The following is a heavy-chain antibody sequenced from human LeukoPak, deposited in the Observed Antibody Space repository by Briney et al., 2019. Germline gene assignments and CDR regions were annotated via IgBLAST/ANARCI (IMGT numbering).Heavy chain of an antibody. V-gene: IGHV3-21*01. D-gene: IGHD4-17*01. J-gene: IGHJ4*02. CDR1: GFTFSSYS. Sequence: GGSLRLSCAASGFTFSSYSMNWVRQAPGKGLEWVSSISSSSSYIYYADSVKGRFTISRDNVKNSLYLQMNSLRAEDTAVYYCARADYGEKPYYFDYWGQGTLVTVSS. CDR2: ISSSSSYI. CDR3: ARADYGEKPYYFDY.